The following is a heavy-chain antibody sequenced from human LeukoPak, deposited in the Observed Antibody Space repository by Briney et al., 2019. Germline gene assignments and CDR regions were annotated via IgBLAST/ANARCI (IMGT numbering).Heavy chain of an antibody. CDR2: IKQDGSEK. CDR3: AREDATAYSSGHVTYYFDY. Sequence: PGGSLRLSCAASGFTFSSYWMSWVRQAPGKGLEWVANIKQDGSEKYYVDSVKGRFTISRDNAKNSLYLQMNSLRAEDTAVYYCAREDATAYSSGHVTYYFDYWGQGTLVTVSS. D-gene: IGHD5-18*01. V-gene: IGHV3-7*01. CDR1: GFTFSSYW. J-gene: IGHJ4*02.